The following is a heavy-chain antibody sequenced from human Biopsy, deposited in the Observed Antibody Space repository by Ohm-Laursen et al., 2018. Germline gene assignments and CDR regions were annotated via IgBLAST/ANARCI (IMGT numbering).Heavy chain of an antibody. J-gene: IGHJ2*01. Sequence: SLRLSCSAFGFTFATYGMRWVRQAPGKGLEWVSGISSTGNSTYYADSVKGRFTISRDNSKNTLYLQLNSLRVEDTALYYCAKDRRTMRVWYFDLWGRGTLVTVSS. CDR2: ISSTGNST. CDR3: AKDRRTMRVWYFDL. D-gene: IGHD4/OR15-4a*01. CDR1: GFTFATYG. V-gene: IGHV3-23*01.